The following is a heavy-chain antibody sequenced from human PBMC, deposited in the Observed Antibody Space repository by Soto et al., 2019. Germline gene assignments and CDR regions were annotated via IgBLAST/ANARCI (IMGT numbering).Heavy chain of an antibody. CDR3: ARGLPAGDY. CDR1: GYTFTSYY. V-gene: IGHV1-46*01. CDR2: IYPSGGST. Sequence: ASVKVSCKASGYTFTSYYMHWVRQAPGQGLEWMGRIYPSGGSTDYAQEFQGRVTLARDTFTNTVYMELSSLRSEDTAIYYCARGLPAGDYWGQGTLVTVSS. D-gene: IGHD2-2*01. J-gene: IGHJ4*02.